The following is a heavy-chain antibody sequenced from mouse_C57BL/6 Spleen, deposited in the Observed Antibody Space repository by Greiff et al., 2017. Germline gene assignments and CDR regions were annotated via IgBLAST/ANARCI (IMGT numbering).Heavy chain of an antibody. CDR3: AGWVRLVYYFDY. D-gene: IGHD2-14*01. J-gene: IGHJ2*01. CDR1: GYTFTDYN. Sequence: VQLQQSGPELVKPGASVKMPCKASGYTFTDYNMDWVKQSPGQSLEWIGDINPNNGGTIYNQKFKGKATLTVYKSSSTAYMELRSLTSEDTAVYYCAGWVRLVYYFDYWGQGTTRTVSS. V-gene: IGHV1-18*01. CDR2: INPNNGGT.